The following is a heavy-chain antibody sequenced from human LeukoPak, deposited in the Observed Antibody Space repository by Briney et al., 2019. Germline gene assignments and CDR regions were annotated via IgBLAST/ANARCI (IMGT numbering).Heavy chain of an antibody. Sequence: SETLSLTCTVSGGLISSSGNFYWGWIRQLPGKGLEWIGSVYYSGYTYDNPSLKSRVTVSVDTSKNQFSLHLNSVTPEDTTVYYCARRLTQYDCFDPWGQGILVTVSS. CDR1: GGLISSSGNFY. CDR3: ARRLTQYDCFDP. J-gene: IGHJ5*02. V-gene: IGHV4-39*01. D-gene: IGHD2-2*01. CDR2: VYYSGYT.